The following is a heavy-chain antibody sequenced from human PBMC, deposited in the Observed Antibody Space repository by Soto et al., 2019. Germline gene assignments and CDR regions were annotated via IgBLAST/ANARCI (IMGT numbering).Heavy chain of an antibody. V-gene: IGHV1-2*04. J-gene: IGHJ5*02. CDR1: GYTFTGYY. CDR3: ARGLGYCSGGSCYSWWFDP. CDR2: INPNSGGT. D-gene: IGHD2-15*01. Sequence: ASVKVSCKASGYTFTGYYMHWARQAPGQGLEWMGWINPNSGGTNYAQKFQGWVTMTRDTSISTAYMELSRLRSDDTAVYYCARGLGYCSGGSCYSWWFDPWGQGTLVTVSS.